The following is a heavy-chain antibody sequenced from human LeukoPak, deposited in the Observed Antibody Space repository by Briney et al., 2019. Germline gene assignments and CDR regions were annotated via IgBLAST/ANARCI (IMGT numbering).Heavy chain of an antibody. V-gene: IGHV3-30*18. CDR3: AKSDYGEIFDY. CDR2: ISYDGSNK. J-gene: IGHJ4*02. D-gene: IGHD4-17*01. CDR1: GFTFSSYG. Sequence: GGSLRLSCAASGFTFSSYGMHWVRQAPGKGLEWVAVISYDGSNKYYADSVKGRFTISRDNSKNTLYLQMNSLRAEDTAVYYRAKSDYGEIFDYWGQGTLVTVSS.